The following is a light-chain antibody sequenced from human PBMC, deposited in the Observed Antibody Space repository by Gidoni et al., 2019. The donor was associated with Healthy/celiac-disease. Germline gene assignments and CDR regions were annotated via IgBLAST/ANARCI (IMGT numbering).Light chain of an antibody. V-gene: IGLV1-44*01. CDR3: AAWDDSLNGWV. CDR1: SSNIGSNT. Sequence: HSVLTQPPSASGIPGQRVTISCSGSSSNIGSNTVNWYQQLPGTAPKLLIYSNNQRPSGVPDRFSGSKSGTSASLAISGLQSEDEADYYCAAWDDSLNGWVFGGGTKLTVL. J-gene: IGLJ3*02. CDR2: SNN.